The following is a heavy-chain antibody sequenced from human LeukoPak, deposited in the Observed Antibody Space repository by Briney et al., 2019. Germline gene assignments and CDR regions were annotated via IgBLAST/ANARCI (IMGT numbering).Heavy chain of an antibody. Sequence: SVKVSCKASGGTFSSYAIGWVRQAPGQGLEWMGGIIPIFGTANYAQKFQGRVTITTDESTSTAYMELSSLRSEDTAVYYCARPSDSSGYYYYYYMDVWGKGTTVTVSS. D-gene: IGHD3-22*01. J-gene: IGHJ6*03. CDR3: ARPSDSSGYYYYYYMDV. CDR1: GGTFSSYA. CDR2: IIPIFGTA. V-gene: IGHV1-69*05.